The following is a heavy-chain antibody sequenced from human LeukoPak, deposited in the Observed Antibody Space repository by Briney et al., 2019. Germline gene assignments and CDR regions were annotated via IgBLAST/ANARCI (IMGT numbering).Heavy chain of an antibody. V-gene: IGHV3-30*01. J-gene: IGHJ4*02. D-gene: IGHD3-22*01. CDR1: GFTFSSYA. CDR3: ASDSSGYYFFDY. CDR2: ISYDGSNK. Sequence: PGGSLRLSCAASGFTFSSYAMHWVRQAPGKGLEWVAVISYDGSNKYYADSVKGRFTISRDNSKNTLYLQMNGLRAEDTAVYYCASDSSGYYFFDYWGQGTLVTVSS.